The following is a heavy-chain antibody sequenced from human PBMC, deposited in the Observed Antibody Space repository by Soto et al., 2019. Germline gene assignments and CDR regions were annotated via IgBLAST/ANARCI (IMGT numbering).Heavy chain of an antibody. CDR2: IKTDGTYA. D-gene: IGHD3-22*01. J-gene: IGHJ4*02. CDR1: GFTFSTYW. V-gene: IGHV3-74*01. Sequence: EVQLVESGGALVQPGGSPSLSCAASGFTFSTYWMHWVRQAPGKGLLWVSRIKTDGTYATYADSVKGRFTIYRDNAKNTLYLQMNSLRVDDAAVYYCAAGGSGYYANWGQGTLVTVSS. CDR3: AAGGSGYYAN.